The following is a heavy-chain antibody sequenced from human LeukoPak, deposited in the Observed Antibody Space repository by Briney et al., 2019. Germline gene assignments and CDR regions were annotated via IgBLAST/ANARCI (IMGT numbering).Heavy chain of an antibody. J-gene: IGHJ4*02. Sequence: ASVKVSCKVSGYTLTELSMHWVRQAPGKGLEWMGGFDPEDGETIYAQKFQGRVTMTEDTSTDTAYMELSSLRSEDTAVYYCARDMFGGYSYGYFDYWGQGTLVTVSS. CDR3: ARDMFGGYSYGYFDY. CDR2: FDPEDGET. CDR1: GYTLTELS. D-gene: IGHD5-18*01. V-gene: IGHV1-24*01.